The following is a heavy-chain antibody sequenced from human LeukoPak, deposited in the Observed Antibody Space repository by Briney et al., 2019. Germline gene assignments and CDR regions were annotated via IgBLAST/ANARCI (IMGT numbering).Heavy chain of an antibody. J-gene: IGHJ4*02. CDR1: GGSLSGYY. D-gene: IGHD3-22*01. CDR3: ARGIPVTNINYYDSSGYYYFDY. V-gene: IGHV4-34*01. CDR2: INHSGST. Sequence: PSETLSLTCAVYGGSLSGYYWSWIRQPPGKGLERIGEINHSGSTNYNPSLKSRVTISVDTSKNQFSLKLSSVTAADTAVYYCARGIPVTNINYYDSSGYYYFDYWGQGTLVTVSS.